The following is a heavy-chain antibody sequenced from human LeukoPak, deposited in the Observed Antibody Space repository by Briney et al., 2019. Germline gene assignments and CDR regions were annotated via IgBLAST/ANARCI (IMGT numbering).Heavy chain of an antibody. CDR3: ARGPGTWYYY. V-gene: IGHV4-34*01. J-gene: IGHJ4*02. CDR2: INHSGST. Sequence: SETLSLTCALYGGSYSDFYWTWTRQPPGKGLEWIAKINHSGSTNYNPSLKSRVTISVDTSKNQFSPRLSSLTAADTAVYYCARGPGTWYYYWGQGTLVTVSS. D-gene: IGHD6-13*01. CDR1: GGSYSDFY.